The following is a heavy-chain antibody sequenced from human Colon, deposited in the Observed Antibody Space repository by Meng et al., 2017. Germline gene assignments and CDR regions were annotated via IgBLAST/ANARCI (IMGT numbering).Heavy chain of an antibody. V-gene: IGHV4-4*02. Sequence: QLRESGPGLVKPSGTLSLTCTVSGDSISSDIWWSWVRQPPGKGLEWIGEVYHRGDTNYNPSLKSRVDISVDKSKNQFYLSLFSVTAADTAVYYCGRDQGRELINHWGRGTLVTVSS. CDR2: VYHRGDT. J-gene: IGHJ4*02. D-gene: IGHD1-7*01. CDR3: GRDQGRELINH. CDR1: GDSISSDIW.